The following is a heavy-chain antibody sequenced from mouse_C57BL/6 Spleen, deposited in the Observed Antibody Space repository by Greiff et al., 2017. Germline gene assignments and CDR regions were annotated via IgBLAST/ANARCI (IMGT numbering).Heavy chain of an antibody. Sequence: QVQLQQPGAELVKPGASVKLSCKASGYTFTSYWMQWVKQRPGQGLEWIGEIDPSDNYTNYNQKFKGKATLTVDTSSSTAYMQLSSLTSEDSAVYYCARSLDSSGNYFDYWGQGTTLTVSS. V-gene: IGHV1-50*01. CDR1: GYTFTSYW. D-gene: IGHD3-2*02. CDR3: ARSLDSSGNYFDY. J-gene: IGHJ2*01. CDR2: IDPSDNYT.